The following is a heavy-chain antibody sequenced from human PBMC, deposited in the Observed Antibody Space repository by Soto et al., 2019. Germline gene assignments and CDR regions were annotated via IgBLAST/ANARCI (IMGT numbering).Heavy chain of an antibody. Sequence: EVQLVESGGGLVKPGGSLRLSCAASGFTFSSYSMNWVRQAPGKGLEWVSSISSSSSYIYYADSVKGRFTISRDNAKNSLYLQMNSLRAEETAVYYCAKSRSPGGSGYNWNDVYYYYGMDVWGQGTTVTVSS. V-gene: IGHV3-21*01. CDR2: ISSSSSYI. CDR1: GFTFSSYS. CDR3: AKSRSPGGSGYNWNDVYYYYGMDV. J-gene: IGHJ6*02. D-gene: IGHD1-20*01.